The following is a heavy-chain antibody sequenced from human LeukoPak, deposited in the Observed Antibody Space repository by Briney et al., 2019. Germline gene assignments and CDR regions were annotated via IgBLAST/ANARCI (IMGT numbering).Heavy chain of an antibody. Sequence: PGGSLRLSCAASQFTFSSHAMNWVHQAPGKGLDWVAVMSFDGSHIYYADSVKGRFTISRDNSNNTLFLQMNSLNADDTAVYYCARGGTYYYQYYYMDVWGKGTTVTVSS. CDR2: MSFDGSHI. V-gene: IGHV3-30*01. CDR3: ARGGTYYYQYYYMDV. D-gene: IGHD3-16*01. J-gene: IGHJ6*03. CDR1: QFTFSSHA.